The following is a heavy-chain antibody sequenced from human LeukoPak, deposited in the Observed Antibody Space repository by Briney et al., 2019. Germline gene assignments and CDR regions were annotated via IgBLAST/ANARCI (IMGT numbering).Heavy chain of an antibody. V-gene: IGHV3-23*01. CDR1: GFTFSSHA. CDR3: ARKKPFSGSYYDN. CDR2: VSGDGVST. D-gene: IGHD1-26*01. J-gene: IGHJ4*02. Sequence: PGGSLRLSCAASGFTFSSHAMSWVRQAPGKGLEWFSSVSGDGVSTYYADSVKGRFSIFRDNSKSTLSLQMNSLRADDTAVYYCARKKPFSGSYYDNWGQGTLVTVSS.